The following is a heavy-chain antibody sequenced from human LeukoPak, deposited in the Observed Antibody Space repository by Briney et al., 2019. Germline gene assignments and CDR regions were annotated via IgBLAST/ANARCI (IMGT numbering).Heavy chain of an antibody. CDR3: ARAPKFYCSSTSCYSLPNWFDP. D-gene: IGHD2-2*02. Sequence: SETLSLTCAVYGGSFSGYYWSWIRQPPGKGLESIGEINHSGSTNYNPSLKSRVTISVDTSKNQFSLKLSSVTAADTAVYYCARAPKFYCSSTSCYSLPNWFDPWGQGTLVTVSS. J-gene: IGHJ5*02. CDR1: GGSFSGYY. CDR2: INHSGST. V-gene: IGHV4-34*01.